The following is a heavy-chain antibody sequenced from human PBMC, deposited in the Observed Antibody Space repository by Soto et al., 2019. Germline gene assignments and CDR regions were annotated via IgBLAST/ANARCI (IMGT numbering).Heavy chain of an antibody. CDR2: VSGYTGNT. Sequence: QVQLVQSETEVKKPGASVKVSCKASGYIFTNYDITWVRQAPGQGLEWMGWVSGYTGNTKYAQKFQDRVTMTTDTSTSTVYMELRSLRSDVTAVYYCARFGSAPYYYYGVDVWGQGTTVFVSS. CDR1: GYIFTNYD. V-gene: IGHV1-18*01. D-gene: IGHD3-10*01. J-gene: IGHJ6*02. CDR3: ARFGSAPYYYYGVDV.